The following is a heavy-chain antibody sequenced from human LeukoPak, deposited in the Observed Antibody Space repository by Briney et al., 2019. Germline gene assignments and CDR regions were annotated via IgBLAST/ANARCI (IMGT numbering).Heavy chain of an antibody. CDR1: GGPISSSNDY. V-gene: IGHV4-61*05. D-gene: IGHD3-16*01. CDR2: IYYSGST. Sequence: PSETLSLTCTVSGGPISSSNDYWGWVRQPPGKGLEWIGYIYYSGSTNYNPSLKSRVTISVDTSKNQFSLKLSSVTAADTAVYYCASGGAWFDPWGQGTLVTVSS. J-gene: IGHJ5*02. CDR3: ASGGAWFDP.